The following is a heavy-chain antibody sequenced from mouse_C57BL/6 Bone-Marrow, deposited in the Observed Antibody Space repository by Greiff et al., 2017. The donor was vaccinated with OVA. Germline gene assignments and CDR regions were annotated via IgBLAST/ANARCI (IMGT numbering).Heavy chain of an antibody. D-gene: IGHD1-1*02. CDR2: IYPGDGDT. V-gene: IGHV1-82*01. J-gene: IGHJ3*01. Sequence: VQLQESGPELVKPGASVKISCKASGYAFSSSWMNWVKQRPGKGLEWIGRIYPGDGDTNYNGKFKGKATLTADKSSSTAYMQLSSLTSEDSAVYFCARGYGGAYWGQGTLVTVSA. CDR1: GYAFSSSW. CDR3: ARGYGGAY.